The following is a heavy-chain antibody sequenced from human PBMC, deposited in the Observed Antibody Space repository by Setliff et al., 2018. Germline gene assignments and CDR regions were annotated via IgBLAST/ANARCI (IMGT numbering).Heavy chain of an antibody. CDR2: IYYTGST. J-gene: IGHJ5*02. CDR1: GGSISSGGYY. Sequence: SETLSLTCTVSGGSISSGGYYWSWIRQHPGKGLEWIGYIYYTGSTYYSPPLRSRLTISVDTSKNQFSLKLNSVTAADTAVYYCARDPVKQLVNWFDPWGQGTLVTVSS. V-gene: IGHV4-31*02. D-gene: IGHD3-10*01. CDR3: ARDPVKQLVNWFDP.